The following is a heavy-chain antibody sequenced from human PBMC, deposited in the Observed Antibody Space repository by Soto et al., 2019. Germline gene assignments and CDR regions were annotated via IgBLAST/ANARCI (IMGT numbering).Heavy chain of an antibody. CDR1: GGSISSYY. Sequence: PSETLSLTCTVSGGSISSYYWSWIRQPPGKGLEWIGYIYYSGSTNYNPSLKSRVTISVDTSKNQFSLKLSSVTAADTAVYYCARMNTVTTGLAFDIWGQGTMVTVSS. CDR3: ARMNTVTTGLAFDI. J-gene: IGHJ3*02. CDR2: IYYSGST. V-gene: IGHV4-59*01. D-gene: IGHD4-17*01.